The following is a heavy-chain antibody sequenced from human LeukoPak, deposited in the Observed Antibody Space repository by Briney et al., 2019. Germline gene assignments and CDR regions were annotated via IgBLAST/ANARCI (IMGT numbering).Heavy chain of an antibody. CDR2: ISYDGSNK. V-gene: IGHV3-30*03. J-gene: IGHJ4*02. CDR3: AREVIYGSGSYKDY. CDR1: GFPFSSYG. Sequence: PGGSLRLSCAASGFPFSSYGMHWVRQAPGKGLEWVALISYDGSNKYYADSVKGRFTISRDNAKNTLYLQMSSLRAEDTAVYYCAREVIYGSGSYKDYWGQGTLVTVSS. D-gene: IGHD3-10*01.